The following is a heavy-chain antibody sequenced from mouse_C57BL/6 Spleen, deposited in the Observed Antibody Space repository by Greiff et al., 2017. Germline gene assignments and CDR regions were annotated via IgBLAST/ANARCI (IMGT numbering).Heavy chain of an antibody. V-gene: IGHV1-50*01. CDR2: IDPSDSYT. CDR1: GYTFTSYW. D-gene: IGHD3-2*02. J-gene: IGHJ2*01. Sequence: QVQLKQPGAELVKPGASVKLSCKASGYTFTSYWMQWVKQRPGQGLEWIGEIDPSDSYTNYNQKFKGKATLTVDTSSSTAYMQLSSLTSEDSAVYYCALDSSGFDYWGQGTTLTVSS. CDR3: ALDSSGFDY.